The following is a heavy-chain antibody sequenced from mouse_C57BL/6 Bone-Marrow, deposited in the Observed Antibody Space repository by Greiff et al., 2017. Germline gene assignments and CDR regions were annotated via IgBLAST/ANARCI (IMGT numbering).Heavy chain of an antibody. D-gene: IGHD2-3*01. CDR2: IDPENGDT. V-gene: IGHV14-4*01. Sequence: VQLKESGAELVRPGASVKLSCTASGFNIKDDYMHWVKQRPEQGLEWIGWIDPENGDTEYASKFQGKATITADTSSNTAYLQLSSLTSEDTAVYYCTTCGYYFYYFDYWGQGTTLTVSS. CDR1: GFNIKDDY. J-gene: IGHJ2*01. CDR3: TTCGYYFYYFDY.